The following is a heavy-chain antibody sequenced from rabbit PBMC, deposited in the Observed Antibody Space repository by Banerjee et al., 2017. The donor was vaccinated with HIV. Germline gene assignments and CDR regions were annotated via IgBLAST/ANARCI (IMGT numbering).Heavy chain of an antibody. D-gene: IGHD2-1*01. CDR2: INAVTGKA. CDR1: GFSFSNKAV. J-gene: IGHJ4*01. Sequence: QEQLVESGGGLVKPGASLTLTCKASGFSFSNKAVMCWVRQAPGKGLEWIACINAVTGKAVYASWAKGRYTFSKTSSTTVTLQMTSLTAADTATYFCARDTGDGSEFELWGPGTLVTVS. CDR3: ARDTGDGSEFEL. V-gene: IGHV1S45*01.